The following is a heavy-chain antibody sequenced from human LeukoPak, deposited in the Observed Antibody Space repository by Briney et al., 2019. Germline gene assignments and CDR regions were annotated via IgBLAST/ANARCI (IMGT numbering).Heavy chain of an antibody. CDR1: GYTFINFG. D-gene: IGHD3-22*01. Sequence: ASVKVSCKASGYTFINFGISWVRQAPGQGLEWMGWISANNDDTNYAQKVQGRVTMTTDTSTNTVYMELRSLRSDDTAVYYWARDSPTVGSGYPSRKINFPYYFDYWGQGTLVTVSS. V-gene: IGHV1-18*01. CDR3: ARDSPTVGSGYPSRKINFPYYFDY. J-gene: IGHJ4*02. CDR2: ISANNDDT.